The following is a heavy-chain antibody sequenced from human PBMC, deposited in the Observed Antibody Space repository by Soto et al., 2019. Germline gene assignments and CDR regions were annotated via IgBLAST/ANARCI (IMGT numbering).Heavy chain of an antibody. CDR3: ASQPTTVTTQDYYYYGMDV. J-gene: IGHJ6*02. V-gene: IGHV1-46*01. Sequence: ASVKVSCKASGYTFTSYYMHWVRQAPGQGLEGMGIINPSGGSTSYAQKFQGRVTMTRDTSTSTVYMELSSLRSEDTAVYYCASQPTTVTTQDYYYYGMDVWGQGTTVTVSS. D-gene: IGHD4-4*01. CDR2: INPSGGST. CDR1: GYTFTSYY.